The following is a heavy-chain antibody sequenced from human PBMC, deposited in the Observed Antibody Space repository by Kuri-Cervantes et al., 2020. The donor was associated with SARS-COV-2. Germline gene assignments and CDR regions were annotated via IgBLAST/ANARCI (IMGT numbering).Heavy chain of an antibody. V-gene: IGHV3-66*01. CDR3: ASLYYASGSNF. CDR1: GFMFSVYS. CDR2: IYSGGST. D-gene: IGHD3-10*01. Sequence: GESLKISCAASGFMFSVYSMNWVRLAPGKGLEWVSVIYSGGSTYYADSVKGRFTISKDNAKNSLLLQMNSLRAEDTAVYYCASLYYASGSNFWGQGTLVTVSS. J-gene: IGHJ4*02.